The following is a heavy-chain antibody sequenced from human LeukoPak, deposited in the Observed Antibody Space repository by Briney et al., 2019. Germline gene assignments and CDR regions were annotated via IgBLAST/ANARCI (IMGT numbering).Heavy chain of an antibody. CDR3: ARGYSDGYGGLAHFDY. CDR2: VYYSGST. D-gene: IGHD5-18*01. V-gene: IGHV4-39*07. CDR1: GCSISSSSYY. J-gene: IGHJ4*02. Sequence: KPSETLSLTCTVSGCSISSSSYYWGWIRQPPGKGLGWIGVVYYSGSTYYNPSLKSRVTISEDTYKSQFSLKLSSVTAADTAVYSCARGYSDGYGGLAHFDYWGQGTLVTVSS.